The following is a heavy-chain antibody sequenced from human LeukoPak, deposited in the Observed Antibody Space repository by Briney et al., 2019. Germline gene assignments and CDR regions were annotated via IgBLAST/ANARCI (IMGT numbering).Heavy chain of an antibody. Sequence: PGGSLRLSCAASGFTFSSYAMHWVRQALGKGLEWVAVISYDGSNKYYADSVKGRFTISRDNSKNTLYLQMNSLRAEDTAVYYCAKDLWITMIVLPEGLFDYWGQGTLVTVSS. CDR1: GFTFSSYA. J-gene: IGHJ4*02. D-gene: IGHD3-22*01. V-gene: IGHV3-30-3*01. CDR2: ISYDGSNK. CDR3: AKDLWITMIVLPEGLFDY.